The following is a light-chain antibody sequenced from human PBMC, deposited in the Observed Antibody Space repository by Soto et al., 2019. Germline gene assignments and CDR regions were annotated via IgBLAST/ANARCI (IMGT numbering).Light chain of an antibody. Sequence: DIQVTQSPSSLSASVGDRVTITCRASQYIDRDLNWYQQKPGKAPKLLIFAASTLQRGVPARYSGSGYGTDFTVTISGLQTDDFGTYYCQQSYSRVLTFGPGNNVDF. CDR2: AAS. J-gene: IGKJ3*01. CDR1: QYIDRD. CDR3: QQSYSRVLT. V-gene: IGKV1-39*01.